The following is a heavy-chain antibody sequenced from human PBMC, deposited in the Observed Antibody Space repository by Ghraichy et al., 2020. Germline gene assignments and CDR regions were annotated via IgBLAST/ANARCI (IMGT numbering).Heavy chain of an antibody. CDR1: GDSISSGSISRGGSS. CDR3: AREAGGYETNWFDP. V-gene: IGHV4-30-2*01. Sequence: SETLSLTCAVSGDSISSGSISRGGSSWSWIRQPPGKGLEWIGYIYESGSTFYNPSLKSRVSISLDRSKNQFSLSLTSVTVADTAVYYCAREAGGYETNWFDPWGQGILVTVSS. J-gene: IGHJ5*01. D-gene: IGHD5-12*01. CDR2: IYESGST.